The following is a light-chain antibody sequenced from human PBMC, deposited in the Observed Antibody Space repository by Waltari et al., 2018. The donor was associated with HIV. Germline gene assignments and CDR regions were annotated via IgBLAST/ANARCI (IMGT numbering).Light chain of an antibody. J-gene: IGKJ1*01. CDR1: QGITYSR. CDR3: QQYDQYPRT. CDR2: GAS. Sequence: IVMTQYPATLSASTGERATLSCRASQGITYSRLAWYQQKTGQAPRLLIYGASTRATGIPARFSGSESGTEFTLTISSLQSEDFAIYFCQQYDQYPRTFGQGTKVETK. V-gene: IGKV3D-15*01.